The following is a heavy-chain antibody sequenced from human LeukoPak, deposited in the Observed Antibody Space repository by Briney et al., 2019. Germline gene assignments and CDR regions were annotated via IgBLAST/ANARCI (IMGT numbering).Heavy chain of an antibody. V-gene: IGHV4-4*07. D-gene: IGHD1-1*01. Sequence: SETLSLTCSVSGVSISSYYWIWIRQPAGKGLEWIGRIYTSGSTNYNPSLKSRVTMSLDTSNNQFSLKLSSVTAADTAVYYCASGTTYFDYWGQGTLVTVSS. CDR3: ASGTTYFDY. CDR2: IYTSGST. CDR1: GVSISSYY. J-gene: IGHJ4*02.